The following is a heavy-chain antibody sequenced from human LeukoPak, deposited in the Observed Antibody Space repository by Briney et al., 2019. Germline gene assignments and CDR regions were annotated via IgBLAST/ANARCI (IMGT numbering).Heavy chain of an antibody. CDR2: ISSGSSYI. V-gene: IGHV3-21*04. CDR3: AKGPTIPPHYSAARNYFETKAHFDY. CDR1: GFTFSSYS. D-gene: IGHD3-10*01. J-gene: IGHJ4*02. Sequence: GGSLRLSCAASGFTFSSYSMNWVRQAPGKGLEWVSSISSGSSYIYYADSVEGRFTISRDNSKNSLYLQMNSLRTEDTALYYCAKGPTIPPHYSAARNYFETKAHFDYWGQGTLVTVSS.